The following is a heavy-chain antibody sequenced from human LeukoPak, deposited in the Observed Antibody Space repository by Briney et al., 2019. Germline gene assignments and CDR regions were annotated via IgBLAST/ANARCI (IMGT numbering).Heavy chain of an antibody. D-gene: IGHD3-3*01. J-gene: IGHJ5*02. V-gene: IGHV3-7*01. CDR2: INEDGSAK. Sequence: GGSLRLSCTASGFTFNDYWMTWVRQTPGKGLEWLANINEDGSAKNYVDSVKGRFTISGDNAVNSLYLQMNSLRAEDTAMYYCARDSRMNYYASWGRGTLVTVSS. CDR3: ARDSRMNYYAS. CDR1: GFTFNDYW.